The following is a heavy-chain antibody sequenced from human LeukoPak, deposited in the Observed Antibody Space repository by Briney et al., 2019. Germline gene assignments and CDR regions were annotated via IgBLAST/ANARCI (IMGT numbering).Heavy chain of an antibody. CDR3: ARHRIAVAEFDY. J-gene: IGHJ4*02. CDR1: GGSFSGYY. CDR2: IYYSGST. V-gene: IGHV4-59*08. D-gene: IGHD6-19*01. Sequence: PSETLSLTCAVYGGSFSGYYWSWIRQPPGKGLEWIGYIYYSGSTNYNPSLKSRVTISVDTSKNQFSLKLSPVTAADTAVYYCARHRIAVAEFDYWGQGTLVTVSS.